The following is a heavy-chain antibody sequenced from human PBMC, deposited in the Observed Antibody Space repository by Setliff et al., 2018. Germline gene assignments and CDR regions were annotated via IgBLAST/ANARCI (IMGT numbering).Heavy chain of an antibody. D-gene: IGHD3-10*01. CDR3: AARCSSTSCRYYYGSGSSVPFDY. V-gene: IGHV1-2*06. CDR2: INPNSGGT. J-gene: IGHJ4*02. Sequence: ASVKVSCKASGYTFTGYYMHWVRQAPGQGLEWMGRINPNSGGTNYAQKFQGRVTMTRDTSISTAYMELSRLRSDDTAVYYCAARCSSTSCRYYYGSGSSVPFDYWGQGTLVTVSS. CDR1: GYTFTGYY.